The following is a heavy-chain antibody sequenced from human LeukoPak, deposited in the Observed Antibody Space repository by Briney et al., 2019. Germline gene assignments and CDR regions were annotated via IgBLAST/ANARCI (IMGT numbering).Heavy chain of an antibody. Sequence: SETLSLTCTFSGGPISNYYWSWIRQPPGKGLEWIGYVYYSGSTNYNPSLKSRVTISIDTSKNQFSLKLSSVTAADTAVYYCARDRAFFHDSSGYYLYYWGQGTLVTVSS. CDR2: VYYSGST. CDR1: GGPISNYY. V-gene: IGHV4-59*01. CDR3: ARDRAFFHDSSGYYLYY. D-gene: IGHD3-22*01. J-gene: IGHJ4*02.